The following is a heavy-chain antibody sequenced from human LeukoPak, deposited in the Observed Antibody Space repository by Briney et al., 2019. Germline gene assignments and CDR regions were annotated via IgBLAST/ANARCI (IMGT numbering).Heavy chain of an antibody. Sequence: GGSLKLSCEVSGFTFTDYWMNWVRQAPGKGPEWVASIRQDGSEKTYVDSVKGRFTISRDNTKNSLSLQLNGLRAEDTAVYYCARDGTAAGLYFDLWGQGTLVTVSS. D-gene: IGHD6-13*01. CDR2: IRQDGSEK. CDR1: GFTFTDYW. CDR3: ARDGTAAGLYFDL. J-gene: IGHJ4*01. V-gene: IGHV3-7*01.